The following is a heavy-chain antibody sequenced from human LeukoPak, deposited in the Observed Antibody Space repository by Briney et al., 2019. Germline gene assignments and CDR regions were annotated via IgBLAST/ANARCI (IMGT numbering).Heavy chain of an antibody. CDR3: AKDGYDYGDYQASHFDY. Sequence: SETLSLTCTVSGGSISSYYWSWIRQPPGKGLEWIGYIYYSGSTNYNPSLKSRVTISVDTSKNQFSLKLSSVTAADTAVYYCAKDGYDYGDYQASHFDYWGQGTLVTVSS. D-gene: IGHD4-17*01. CDR1: GGSISSYY. J-gene: IGHJ4*02. V-gene: IGHV4-59*01. CDR2: IYYSGST.